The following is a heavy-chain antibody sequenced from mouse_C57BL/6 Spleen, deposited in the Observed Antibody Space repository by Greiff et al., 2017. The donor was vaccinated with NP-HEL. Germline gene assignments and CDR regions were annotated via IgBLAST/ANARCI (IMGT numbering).Heavy chain of an antibody. Sequence: VKLQQPGAELVMPGASVKLSCKASGYTFTSYWMHWVKQRPGQGLEWIGEIDPSDSYTNYNQKFKGKSTLTVDKSSSTAYMQLSSLTSEDSAVYYCARRGELRVTWFAYWGQGTLVTVSA. CDR3: ARRGELRVTWFAY. V-gene: IGHV1-69*01. CDR1: GYTFTSYW. D-gene: IGHD1-1*01. CDR2: IDPSDSYT. J-gene: IGHJ3*01.